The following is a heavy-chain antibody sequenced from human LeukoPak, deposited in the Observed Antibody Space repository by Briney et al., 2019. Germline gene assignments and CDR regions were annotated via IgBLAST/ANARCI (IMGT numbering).Heavy chain of an antibody. V-gene: IGHV1-18*01. J-gene: IGHJ3*02. CDR2: ISAYNGNT. CDR1: GYTFTSYG. D-gene: IGHD3-22*01. CDR3: ARGVLGVVASGAFGI. Sequence: ASVKVSCKASGYTFTSYGISWVRQAPGQGLEWMGWISAYNGNTNYAQKLQGRVTMTTDTSTSTAYMELRSLRSDDTAVYYCARGVLGVVASGAFGIWGQGTMVTVSS.